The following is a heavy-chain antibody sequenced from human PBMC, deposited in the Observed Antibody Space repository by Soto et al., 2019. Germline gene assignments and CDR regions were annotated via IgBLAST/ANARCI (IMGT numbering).Heavy chain of an antibody. CDR3: TSSGVPAAIDYYGMDV. CDR1: GFTFSSYA. Sequence: GGSLRLSCAASGFTFSSYAMSWVRQAPGKGLEWVSAISGSGGSTYYADSVKGRFTISRDNSKNTLYLQMNSLRAEDTAVYYCTSSGVPAAIDYYGMDVWGQGTTVTVSS. CDR2: ISGSGGST. J-gene: IGHJ6*02. D-gene: IGHD2-2*01. V-gene: IGHV3-23*01.